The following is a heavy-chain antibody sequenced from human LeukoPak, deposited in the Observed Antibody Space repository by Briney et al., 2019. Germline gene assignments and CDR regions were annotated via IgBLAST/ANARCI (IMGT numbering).Heavy chain of an antibody. CDR2: INWNGASS. J-gene: IGHJ5*02. Sequence: GGSLRLSCAASGFTFDDYGMSWVRQAPGKGPEWVSGINWNGASSGYADSVKGRFTISRDNSKNTLYLQINSLRAEDTAVYYCAKDHPAAGTRIERGWFDPWGQGTLVTVSS. CDR1: GFTFDDYG. D-gene: IGHD6-13*01. CDR3: AKDHPAAGTRIERGWFDP. V-gene: IGHV3-20*04.